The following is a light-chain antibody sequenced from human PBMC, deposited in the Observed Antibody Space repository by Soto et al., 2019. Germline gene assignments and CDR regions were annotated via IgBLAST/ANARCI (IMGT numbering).Light chain of an antibody. V-gene: IGKV3-11*01. CDR3: QQCGGSPT. CDR1: LNVNSY. CDR2: DAS. J-gene: IGKJ1*01. Sequence: VLTQSPATLSLSPGERATLSCRASLNVNSYLAWYQQKPGQAPRLLIYDASNRAAGIPARFSGSGSGTDFTLTISSLEPEDFAMYYCQQCGGSPTFGQGTKVDIK.